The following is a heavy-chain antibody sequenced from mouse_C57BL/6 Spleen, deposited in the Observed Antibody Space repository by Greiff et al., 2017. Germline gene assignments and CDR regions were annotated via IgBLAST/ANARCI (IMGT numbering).Heavy chain of an antibody. CDR2: IDPENGDT. J-gene: IGHJ2*01. D-gene: IGHD1-1*01. Sequence: VQLQQSGAELVWPGASVKLSCTASGFNIKDDYMHWVKQRPEQGLEWIGWIDPENGDTEYASKFQGKATITADTSSNTAYLQLSSLTSEDTAVYYCTFITTVVAIPDYWGQGTTLTVSS. V-gene: IGHV14-4*01. CDR3: TFITTVVAIPDY. CDR1: GFNIKDDY.